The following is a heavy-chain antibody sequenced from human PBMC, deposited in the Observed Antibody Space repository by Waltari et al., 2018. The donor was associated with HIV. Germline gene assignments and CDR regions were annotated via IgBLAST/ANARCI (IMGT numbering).Heavy chain of an antibody. CDR1: GYPLTELP. J-gene: IGHJ4*02. V-gene: IGHV1-24*01. CDR2: FDPEDGET. Sequence: QVQLVQSGAEVKQPRASLKVPCQVSGYPLTELPMHWVRQAPGKALEWMGGFDPEDGETIYAQKFQGRVTMTDDTSTDTAYMELSSLRSEDTAVYYCATLQVPPAFWGQGTLVTVSS. D-gene: IGHD3-10*01. CDR3: ATLQVPPAF.